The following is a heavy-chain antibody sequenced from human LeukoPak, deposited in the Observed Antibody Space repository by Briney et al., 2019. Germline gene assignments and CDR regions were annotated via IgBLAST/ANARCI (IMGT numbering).Heavy chain of an antibody. CDR2: INSDGSST. D-gene: IGHD3-22*01. J-gene: IGHJ4*02. CDR1: GFTFSSYW. CDR3: ASIEYYYDSSGYYYPDDY. Sequence: GGSLRLSCAASGFTFSSYWMHWVRQAPGKGLVWVSRINSDGSSTSYADSVKGRFTISRDNAKNTLYLQMNSLRAEDTAVYYCASIEYYYDSSGYYYPDDYWGQGTLVIVSS. V-gene: IGHV3-74*01.